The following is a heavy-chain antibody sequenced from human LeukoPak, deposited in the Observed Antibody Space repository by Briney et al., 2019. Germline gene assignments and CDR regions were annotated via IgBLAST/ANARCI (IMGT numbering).Heavy chain of an antibody. CDR2: ISSSGSTI. Sequence: GGSLRLSCAASGFTFSSYEMNWVRQAPGKGLEWVSYISSSGSTIYYADSVKGRFTIYRDNAKSSLYLQMNSLRAEDTAVYYCASLPTVPEPHGYYYGMDVWGKGTTVTVSS. J-gene: IGHJ6*04. CDR3: ASLPTVPEPHGYYYGMDV. D-gene: IGHD4-17*01. V-gene: IGHV3-48*03. CDR1: GFTFSSYE.